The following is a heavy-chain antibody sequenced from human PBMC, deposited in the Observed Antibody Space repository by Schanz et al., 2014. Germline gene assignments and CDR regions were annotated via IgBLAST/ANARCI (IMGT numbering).Heavy chain of an antibody. CDR2: MYINSGST. CDR1: GFTVNTNY. CDR3: ARDGGRDGYNLAFDV. D-gene: IGHD5-12*01. V-gene: IGHV3-53*01. J-gene: IGHJ3*01. Sequence: EDQVVESGGGLVQPGGSLRLSCAVSGFTVNTNYMSWVRQAPGKGLEWISSMYINSGSTQYADSVKGRFIISRDSSKNTLFLQMNSLRAEDTAVYFCARDGGRDGYNLAFDVWGQGTLVTVSS.